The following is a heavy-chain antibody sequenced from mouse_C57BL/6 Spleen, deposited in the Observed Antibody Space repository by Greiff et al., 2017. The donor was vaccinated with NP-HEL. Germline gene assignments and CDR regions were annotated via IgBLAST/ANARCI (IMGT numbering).Heavy chain of an antibody. CDR1: GFTFSSYG. J-gene: IGHJ4*01. D-gene: IGHD1-1*02. CDR2: ISSGGSYP. Sequence: EVQLVESGGDLVKPGGSLKLSCAASGFTFSSYGMSWVRQTPDKRLEWVATISSGGSYPYYPDSVKGRFTISRDNAKNTLYLQMSSLKSEDTAMYYCARHEVGAMDYWGQGTSVTVSS. V-gene: IGHV5-6*01. CDR3: ARHEVGAMDY.